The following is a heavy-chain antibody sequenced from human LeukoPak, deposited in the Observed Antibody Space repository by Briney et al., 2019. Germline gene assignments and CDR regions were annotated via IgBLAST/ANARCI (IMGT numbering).Heavy chain of an antibody. CDR3: AREGDVSGSYLDY. CDR2: ISYDGSNK. D-gene: IGHD1-26*01. CDR1: GFTFRSYA. J-gene: IGHJ4*02. Sequence: GRSLRLSCAASGFTFRSYAMHWVRQAPGKGLEWVAVISYDGSNKYYADSVKGRFTISRDNSKNTLYLQMNSLRAEDTAVYYCAREGDVSGSYLDYWGQGTLVTVSS. V-gene: IGHV3-30-3*01.